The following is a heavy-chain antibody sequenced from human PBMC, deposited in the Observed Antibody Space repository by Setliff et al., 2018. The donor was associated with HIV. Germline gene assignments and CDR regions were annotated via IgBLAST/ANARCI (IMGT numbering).Heavy chain of an antibody. CDR2: IKQDGSEK. D-gene: IGHD2-8*01. J-gene: IGHJ4*02. V-gene: IGHV3-7*01. CDR1: GFTFSSYW. Sequence: GGSLRLSCAASGFTFSSYWMNWVRQAPGKGLEWVANIKQDGSEKYYVDSVKGRFTISRDNAKNSLYLQMNSLRAEDTAVYYCARDMAFFDNTNGDSSRHFDYWGQGALVTVSS. CDR3: ARDMAFFDNTNGDSSRHFDY.